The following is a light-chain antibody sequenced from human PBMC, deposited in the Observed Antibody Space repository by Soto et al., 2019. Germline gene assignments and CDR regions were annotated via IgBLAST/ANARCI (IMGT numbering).Light chain of an antibody. V-gene: IGLV2-14*01. CDR2: DVS. J-gene: IGLJ1*01. CDR3: SSYTISSHPRYV. CDR1: SSDVGGYNY. Sequence: QSVLTQPASVSGSPGQSITISCTGTSSDVGGYNYVSWYQQHPGKAPKLMIYDVSNRPSVVSNRVSGSKSGNTASLTISGLQADDEADYYCSSYTISSHPRYVFGTGTKGPVL.